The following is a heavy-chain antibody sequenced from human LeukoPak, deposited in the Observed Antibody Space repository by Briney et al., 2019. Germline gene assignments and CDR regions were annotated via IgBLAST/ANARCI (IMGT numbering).Heavy chain of an antibody. Sequence: SQTLSLTCTVSGGSISSGDYYWSWIRQPPGKGLEWIGYIHYSGNTYYNPSLKSRVTISVDTSENQFSLKLRSVTAADTAVYYCARGAIWGNYNFDYWGQGTLVTVSS. V-gene: IGHV4-30-4*08. CDR3: ARGAIWGNYNFDY. D-gene: IGHD1-26*01. J-gene: IGHJ4*02. CDR2: IHYSGNT. CDR1: GGSISSGDYY.